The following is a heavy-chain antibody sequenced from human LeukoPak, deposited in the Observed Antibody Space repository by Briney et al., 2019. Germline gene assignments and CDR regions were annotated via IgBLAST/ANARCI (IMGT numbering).Heavy chain of an antibody. V-gene: IGHV4-59*08. CDR2: VYFTGNT. D-gene: IGHD2/OR15-2a*01. Sequence: SETLSLTCTVSGTSISGDYWSLIRQPAGKGLEWIGYVYFTGNTNYNPSLKSRVTISMDTSKNQISLTVTSVTAADTAVYYCARHPFSSPFDFWGQGTLVAVSS. CDR3: ARHPFSSPFDF. J-gene: IGHJ4*02. CDR1: GTSISGDY.